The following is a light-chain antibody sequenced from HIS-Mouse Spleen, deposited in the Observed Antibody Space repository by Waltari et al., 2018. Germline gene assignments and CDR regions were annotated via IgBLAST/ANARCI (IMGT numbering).Light chain of an antibody. J-gene: IGKJ1*01. Sequence: EIVLTQSPGTLSLSPGERATLSCRASQSVSSSYLAWYQQKPGQAPRLLIYGASSRATGIPDRFSGSGSGTDFTLTISRLEPEDFAVYYCQQYGSSPXWPFGQGTKVEIK. CDR2: GAS. CDR3: QQYGSSPXWP. V-gene: IGKV3-20*01. CDR1: QSVSSSY.